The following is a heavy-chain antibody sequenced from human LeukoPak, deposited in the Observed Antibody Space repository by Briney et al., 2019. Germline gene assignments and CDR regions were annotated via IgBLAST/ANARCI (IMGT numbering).Heavy chain of an antibody. Sequence: PGRSLCLSRAASGFIFSDYAMHWVRQAPGKGLEWVAVISNDRSNKYYADSVKGSFTISRDNSKNTLYLQMNSLSAEDTAVYYCARAVACTVFWGRGTLATVSS. V-gene: IGHV3-30-3*01. CDR3: ARAVACTVF. CDR2: ISNDRSNK. CDR1: GFIFSDYA. J-gene: IGHJ1*01. D-gene: IGHD6-19*01.